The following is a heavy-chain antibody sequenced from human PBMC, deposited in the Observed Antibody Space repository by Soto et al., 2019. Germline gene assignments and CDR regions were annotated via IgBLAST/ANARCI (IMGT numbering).Heavy chain of an antibody. D-gene: IGHD3-16*01. CDR2: ISADNGNT. J-gene: IGHJ4*02. CDR3: ARGGTPIDY. V-gene: IGHV1-18*01. CDR1: GYTFTNFG. Sequence: QVQLVQSGAEVKKPGASVKVSCKASGYTFTNFGISGVRQAPGQGLEWMGWISADNGNTNYAQKFQGRVTMTTHTSTSTAYMEVRSLRFDDTAVYYCARGGTPIDYWCQGTLVTVSS.